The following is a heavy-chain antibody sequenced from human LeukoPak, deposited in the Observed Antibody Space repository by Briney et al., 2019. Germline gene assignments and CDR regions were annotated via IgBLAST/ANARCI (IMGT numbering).Heavy chain of an antibody. CDR2: IYYSGST. CDR1: GGSISSGSYY. CDR3: ARSDAPIAARHQSRAAWLGEFGYYFDY. Sequence: SETLSLTCTVSGGSISSGSYYWSWIRQPPGKGLEWIGYIYYSGSTNYNPSLKSRVTISVDTSKNQLSLKLSSVTAADTAVYYCARSDAPIAARHQSRAAWLGEFGYYFDYWGQGTLVTVSS. D-gene: IGHD6-6*01. V-gene: IGHV4-61*01. J-gene: IGHJ4*02.